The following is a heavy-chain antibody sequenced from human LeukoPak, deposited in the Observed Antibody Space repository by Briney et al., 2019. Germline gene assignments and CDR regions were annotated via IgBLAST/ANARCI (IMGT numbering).Heavy chain of an antibody. D-gene: IGHD3-10*01. Sequence: SETLSLTCAVYGGSFSGYYWSWIRQPPGKGLEWIGEINHSGSTNYNPSLKSRVTISVDTSKNQFSLKLSSVTAADTAVYYCARGNMVRGATSHYNYYGMDVWGQGTTVTVSS. CDR2: INHSGST. V-gene: IGHV4-34*01. CDR3: ARGNMVRGATSHYNYYGMDV. J-gene: IGHJ6*02. CDR1: GGSFSGYY.